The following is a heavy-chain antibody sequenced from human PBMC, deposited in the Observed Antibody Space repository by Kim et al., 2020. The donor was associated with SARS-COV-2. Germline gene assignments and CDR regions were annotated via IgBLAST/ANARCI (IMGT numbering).Heavy chain of an antibody. Sequence: GGSLRLSCAASGFTFSSYWMSWVRQAPGKGLEWVANIKQDGSEKYYVDSVKGRFTISRDNAKNSLYLQMNSLRAEDTAVYYCARSRGYSYGGDYFDYWGQGTLVTVSS. CDR3: ARSRGYSYGGDYFDY. CDR1: GFTFSSYW. CDR2: IKQDGSEK. J-gene: IGHJ4*02. V-gene: IGHV3-7*01. D-gene: IGHD5-18*01.